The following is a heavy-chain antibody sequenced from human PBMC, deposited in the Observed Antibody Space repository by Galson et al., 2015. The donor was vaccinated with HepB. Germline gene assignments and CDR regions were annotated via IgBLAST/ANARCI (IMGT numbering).Heavy chain of an antibody. CDR2: ISGSGGTT. V-gene: IGHV3-23*01. J-gene: IGHJ4*02. Sequence: SLRLSCAASGFTFSSYSMSWVRQAPGKGLEWVSAISGSGGTTYYADSVKGRFTISRDDSKNTLYLQMNSLRAEDTAVYYCAKDSLSVRWERGPYYFDYWGQGTLVTVSS. CDR1: GFTFSSYS. D-gene: IGHD3-3*01. CDR3: AKDSLSVRWERGPYYFDY.